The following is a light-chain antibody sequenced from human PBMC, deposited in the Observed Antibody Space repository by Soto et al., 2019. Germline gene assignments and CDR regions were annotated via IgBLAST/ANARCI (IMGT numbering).Light chain of an antibody. CDR1: QSVSSS. Sequence: EIVLTQSPATLSLSPGERATLYCRASQSVSSSLAGYQQKPGQAPRLLIYDASNRATGIPVRFSGGGSGTDFTLTISSIEPEDCAVYYCKQRSNWPGTFGQGSEVDLK. V-gene: IGKV3-11*01. CDR2: DAS. J-gene: IGKJ1*01. CDR3: KQRSNWPGT.